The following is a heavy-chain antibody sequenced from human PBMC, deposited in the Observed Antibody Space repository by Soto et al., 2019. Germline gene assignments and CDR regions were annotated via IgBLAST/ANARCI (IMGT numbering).Heavy chain of an antibody. CDR2: ISTSSSTI. J-gene: IGHJ3*02. Sequence: PGGSLRLSCAASGFTFSSYSMNWIRQAQGKGLEWVSYISTSSSTIYYADSVKGRFTISRDNAKNSLYLQMNSLRDEDTAVYYCARDRTYYYGSGSYYNPSFDIWGQGTMVTVSS. V-gene: IGHV3-48*02. CDR3: ARDRTYYYGSGSYYNPSFDI. CDR1: GFTFSSYS. D-gene: IGHD3-10*01.